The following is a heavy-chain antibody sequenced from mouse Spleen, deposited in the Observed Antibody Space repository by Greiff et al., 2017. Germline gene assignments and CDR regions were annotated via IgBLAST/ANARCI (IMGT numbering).Heavy chain of an antibody. CDR3: ARSGDYDGEFAY. Sequence: EVKLVESGPELVKPGASVKMSCKASGYTFTSYVMHWVKQKPGQGLEWIGYINPYNDGTKYNEKFKGKATLTSDKSSSTAYMELSSLTSEDSAVYYCARSGDYDGEFAYWGQGTLVTVSA. CDR1: GYTFTSYV. V-gene: IGHV1-14*01. CDR2: INPYNDGT. D-gene: IGHD2-4*01. J-gene: IGHJ3*01.